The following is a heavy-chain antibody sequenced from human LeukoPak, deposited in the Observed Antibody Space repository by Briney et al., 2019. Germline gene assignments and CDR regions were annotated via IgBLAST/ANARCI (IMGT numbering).Heavy chain of an antibody. D-gene: IGHD3-10*01. CDR3: ARDPTYYGSGSYYSDY. CDR1: GFTFSDYY. J-gene: IGHJ4*02. Sequence: GGSLRLSCAASGFTFSDYYMSWIRQARGKGLEWVSYISSSGSTIYYADSVKGRFTISRDNAKNSLYLQMNSLRAEDTAVYYCARDPTYYGSGSYYSDYWGQGTLVTVSS. CDR2: ISSSGSTI. V-gene: IGHV3-11*01.